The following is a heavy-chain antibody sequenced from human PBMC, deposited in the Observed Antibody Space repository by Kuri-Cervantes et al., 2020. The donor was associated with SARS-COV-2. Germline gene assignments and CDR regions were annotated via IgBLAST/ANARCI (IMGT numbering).Heavy chain of an antibody. Sequence: GGSLRLSCAASGFNFSRTDMHWVRQAPGKGLDWVAVISHDGKNKKCTASGKGRFTISRDNSQNTLYLHMKSLRSEDTAMYYCAKDRVGVQDFWGQGTLVTVSS. D-gene: IGHD2-21*01. CDR1: GFNFSRTD. CDR3: AKDRVGVQDF. V-gene: IGHV3-30*18. CDR2: ISHDGKNK. J-gene: IGHJ4*02.